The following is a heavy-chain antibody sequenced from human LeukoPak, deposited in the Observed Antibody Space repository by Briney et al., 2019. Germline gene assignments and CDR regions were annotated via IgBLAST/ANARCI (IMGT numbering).Heavy chain of an antibody. Sequence: PGVSLRLSCAASGFMFSINWMSWVRQAPGKGLEWVANIKQDGSEKYYVDSVKGRFTISRDNAKNSLYLQMNSLRAEDTAVYYCARERSGYDDNFDYWGQGTLVTVSS. V-gene: IGHV3-7*03. J-gene: IGHJ4*02. CDR3: ARERSGYDDNFDY. CDR2: IKQDGSEK. CDR1: GFMFSINW. D-gene: IGHD5-12*01.